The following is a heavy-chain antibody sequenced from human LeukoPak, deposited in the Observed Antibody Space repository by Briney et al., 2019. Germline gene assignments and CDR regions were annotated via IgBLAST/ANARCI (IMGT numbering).Heavy chain of an antibody. CDR3: AKDSYYAYVWGSYRYTNKFDY. J-gene: IGHJ4*02. CDR1: GYSISSGYY. Sequence: SETLSLTCTVSGYSISSGYYWGWCQHPPGEWLERGDIIYHSGSTYYKPYLKSRVPISVDTSKNQFSPKLSSVTAADTAVYYCAKDSYYAYVWGSYRYTNKFDYWGEGTLVTVSS. V-gene: IGHV4-38-2*02. D-gene: IGHD3-16*02. CDR2: IYHSGST.